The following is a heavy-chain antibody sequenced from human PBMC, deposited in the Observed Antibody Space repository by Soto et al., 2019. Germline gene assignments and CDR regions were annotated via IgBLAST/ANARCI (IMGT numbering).Heavy chain of an antibody. CDR2: NRRKAYCGTN. Sequence: GVSWRLPAIAPGSTLVVYAMSWSCNAHGRGWDGVGFNRRKAYCGTNEYAASVKSRFPIPRSDSKSIAYLQMNSLYTEDTAVYYCTRDELLWFGEWPDWGYGMDVWGQGTTVTVSS. J-gene: IGHJ6*02. V-gene: IGHV3-49*03. CDR3: TRDELLWFGEWPDWGYGMDV. CDR1: GSTLVVYA. D-gene: IGHD3-10*01.